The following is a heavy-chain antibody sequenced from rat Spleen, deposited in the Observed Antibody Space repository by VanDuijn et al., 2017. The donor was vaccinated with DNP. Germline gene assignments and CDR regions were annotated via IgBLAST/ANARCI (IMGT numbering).Heavy chain of an antibody. CDR2: INSAGST. J-gene: IGHJ2*01. D-gene: IGHD1-7*01. CDR1: GYSITSGYR. Sequence: QLQESGPGLVKPSQSLSLTCSVTGYSITSGYRWNWIRKFPGSKLEGMGCINSAGSTNYNPSLKSRISITRDTSKNQFFLHLNSVTTEDTATYYCARWTRYFDYWGQGVMVTVSS. CDR3: ARWTRYFDY. V-gene: IGHV3-3*01.